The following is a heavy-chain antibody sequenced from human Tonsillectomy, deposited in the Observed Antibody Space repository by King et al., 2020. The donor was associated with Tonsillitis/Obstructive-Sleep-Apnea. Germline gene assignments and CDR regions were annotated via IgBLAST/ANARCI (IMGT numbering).Heavy chain of an antibody. CDR2: IFSNDEK. Sequence: TLKESGPVLVKPTETLTLTCTVSGFSISNARVGVSWIRQPPGKALEWLAHIFSNDEKSYSTSLKSRLTISKDTSKSQVVLTMTNMDPVDTATYYCARIPSGEWYGMDVWGQGTTVTVSS. V-gene: IGHV2-26*01. D-gene: IGHD3-10*01. CDR1: GFSISNARVG. J-gene: IGHJ6*02. CDR3: ARIPSGEWYGMDV.